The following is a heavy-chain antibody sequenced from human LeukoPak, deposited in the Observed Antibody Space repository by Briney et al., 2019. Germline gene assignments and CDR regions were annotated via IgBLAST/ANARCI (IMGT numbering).Heavy chain of an antibody. Sequence: GGSLRLSCAASGFTFSSYGMHWVRQAPGKGLEWVAVISYDGSNKYYADSVKGRFTISGDNSKNTLYLQMNSLRAEDTAVYYCARDPTTTFEYYFDYWGQGTLATVSS. CDR2: ISYDGSNK. J-gene: IGHJ4*02. D-gene: IGHD4-17*01. CDR3: ARDPTTTFEYYFDY. V-gene: IGHV3-30*03. CDR1: GFTFSSYG.